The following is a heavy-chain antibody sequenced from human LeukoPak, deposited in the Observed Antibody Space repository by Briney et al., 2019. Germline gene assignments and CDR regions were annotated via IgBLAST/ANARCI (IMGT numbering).Heavy chain of an antibody. CDR1: GGSISSYY. CDR3: AREPRVATGWL. D-gene: IGHD5-12*01. J-gene: IGHJ4*02. V-gene: IGHV4-59*01. Sequence: SETLSLTCTVSGGSISSYYWSWIRQPPGKGLEWIGYIYYSGSTNYNPSLKSRVTISVDTSKNQFSLKLSSVTAADTAVYYCAREPRVATGWLWGQGTLVTVSS. CDR2: IYYSGST.